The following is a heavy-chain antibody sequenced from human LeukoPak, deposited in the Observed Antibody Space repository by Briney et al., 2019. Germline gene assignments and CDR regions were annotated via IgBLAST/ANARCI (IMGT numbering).Heavy chain of an antibody. J-gene: IGHJ4*02. CDR2: TSYSGSST. CDR3: AKDPTVTTWRDY. CDR1: GFTFSTYA. V-gene: IGHV3-30-3*01. Sequence: SGGSLRLSCAASGFTFSTYAMHWVRQAPGKGLEWVAFTSYSGSSTFYADSVKGRFTISRDNSKYTLYLQMNSLRDEDTAVYYCAKDPTVTTWRDYWGQGTLVTVSS. D-gene: IGHD4-17*01.